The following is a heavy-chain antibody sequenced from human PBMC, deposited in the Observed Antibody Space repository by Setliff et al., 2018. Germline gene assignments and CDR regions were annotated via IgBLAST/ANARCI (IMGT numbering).Heavy chain of an antibody. Sequence: SETLSLTCAVSGYFISSGYYRGWIRQPPGKGLEWIGSIYHSGSTYYNPSLKSRVTISVDTSKKQFSLKLSSVTAADTAVYYCARLYEFGELFSNYWGQGTLVTVSS. CDR3: ARLYEFGELFSNY. D-gene: IGHD3-10*01. J-gene: IGHJ4*02. CDR1: GYFISSGYY. V-gene: IGHV4-38-2*01. CDR2: IYHSGST.